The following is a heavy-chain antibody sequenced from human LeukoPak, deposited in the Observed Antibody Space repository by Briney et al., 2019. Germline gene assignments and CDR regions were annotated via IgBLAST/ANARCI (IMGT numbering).Heavy chain of an antibody. J-gene: IGHJ4*02. CDR3: AKLHDILTGYFKTTHFDY. CDR1: GFTFSSYA. D-gene: IGHD3-9*01. CDR2: ISGSGGSA. Sequence: GGSLRLSCAASGFTFSSYAMSWVRQAPGKGLEWVSAISGSGGSAYYADSVKGRFTISRDNSKNTLYLQMNNLRAEDTAVYYCAKLHDILTGYFKTTHFDYWGQGTLVTVSS. V-gene: IGHV3-23*01.